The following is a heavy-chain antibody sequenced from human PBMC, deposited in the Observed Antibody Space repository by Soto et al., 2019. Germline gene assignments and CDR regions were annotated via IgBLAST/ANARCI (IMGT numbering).Heavy chain of an antibody. Sequence: ASVKVSCKASGYTFTRYGISWVRQAPGQRLEWMGWISAYNGNTNYAQKFQGRVTITTDTSTSTAYMELSSLRSDDTAVYYFSATPGHGSASFDYWGQGTLVPVSS. J-gene: IGHJ4*02. CDR1: GYTFTRYG. D-gene: IGHD2-8*02. CDR2: ISAYNGNT. CDR3: SATPGHGSASFDY. V-gene: IGHV1-18*04.